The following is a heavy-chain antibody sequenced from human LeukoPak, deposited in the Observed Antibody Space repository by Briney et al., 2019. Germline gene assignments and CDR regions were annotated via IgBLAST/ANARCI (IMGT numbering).Heavy chain of an antibody. V-gene: IGHV3-30-3*01. J-gene: IGHJ6*02. CDR3: ATDRVVVVAAGYYYGMDV. Sequence: GGSLRLSCAASGFTFSSYAMHWVRQAPGKGLEWVAVISYDGSNKYYADSVKGRFTISRDNSKNTLYLQMNSLRAEDTAVYYCATDRVVVVAAGYYYGMDVWGQGTTVTVSS. CDR2: ISYDGSNK. D-gene: IGHD2-15*01. CDR1: GFTFSSYA.